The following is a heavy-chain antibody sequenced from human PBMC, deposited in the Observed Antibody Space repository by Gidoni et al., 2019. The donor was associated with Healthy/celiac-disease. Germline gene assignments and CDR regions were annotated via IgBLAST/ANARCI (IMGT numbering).Heavy chain of an antibody. CDR3: AKDRAKSVVVVAATPLFY. D-gene: IGHD2-15*01. CDR1: GFTFRSYA. J-gene: IGHJ4*02. Sequence: EVQLLESGGGLVQPGGSLRLSCAASGFTFRSYAMSWVRQAPGKGLEWVSAISGSGGSTYYADSVKGRFTISRDNSKNTLYLQMNSLRAEDTAVYYCAKDRAKSVVVVAATPLFYWGQGTLVTVSS. V-gene: IGHV3-23*01. CDR2: ISGSGGST.